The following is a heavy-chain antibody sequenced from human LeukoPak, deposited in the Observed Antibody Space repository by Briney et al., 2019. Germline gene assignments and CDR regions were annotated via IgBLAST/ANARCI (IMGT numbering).Heavy chain of an antibody. CDR2: ISSSSNYI. V-gene: IGHV3-21*01. CDR1: GFTFSSYS. Sequence: GGSLRLSCVASGFTFSSYSMTWVRQAPGKGLEWVSSISSSSNYIYYADSVKGRFTISRDNAKNSLYLQMNSLRAEDTAVYYCARVRASRGYYYMDVWGKGTTVTVSS. J-gene: IGHJ6*03. D-gene: IGHD6-13*01. CDR3: ARVRASRGYYYMDV.